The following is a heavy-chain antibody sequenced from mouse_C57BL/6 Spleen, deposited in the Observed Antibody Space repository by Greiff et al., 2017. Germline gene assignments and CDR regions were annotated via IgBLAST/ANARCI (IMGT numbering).Heavy chain of an antibody. J-gene: IGHJ3*01. CDR3: TTRLYYGYDEGPWFAY. D-gene: IGHD2-2*01. CDR1: GFNIKDYY. CDR2: IDPEDGDT. Sequence: EVKLMESGAELVRPGASVKLSCTASGFNIKDYYMHWVKQRPEQGLEWIGRIDPEDGDTEYAPKFQGKATMTADTSSNTAYLQLSSLTSEDTAVYYCTTRLYYGYDEGPWFAYWGQGTLVTVSA. V-gene: IGHV14-1*01.